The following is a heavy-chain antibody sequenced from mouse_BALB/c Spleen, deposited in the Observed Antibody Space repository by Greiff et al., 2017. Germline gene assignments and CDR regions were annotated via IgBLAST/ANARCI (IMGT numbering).Heavy chain of an antibody. Sequence: DVQLVESGGGLVQPGGSRKLSCAASGFTFSSFGMHWVRQAPEKGQEWVAYISSGSSTIYYADTVKGRFTISRDNPKNTLFLQMTSLRSEDTAMYYCARAITTVYYYAMDYWGQGTSVTVSS. J-gene: IGHJ4*01. CDR3: ARAITTVYYYAMDY. D-gene: IGHD1-1*01. CDR2: ISSGSSTI. V-gene: IGHV5-17*02. CDR1: GFTFSSFG.